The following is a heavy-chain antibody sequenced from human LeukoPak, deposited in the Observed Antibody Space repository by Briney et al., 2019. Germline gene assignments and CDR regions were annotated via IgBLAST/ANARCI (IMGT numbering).Heavy chain of an antibody. J-gene: IGHJ5*02. CDR1: GGSISRSDSY. V-gene: IGHV4-39*01. CDR2: VYHSGST. Sequence: PSETLSLTCTVSGGSISRSDSYWGWIRQPPGKGLECIGYVYHSGSTYYNPSLKSRVTISVDTSKDQFSLKLSSVTAADTAVYHCARQSGGAHIVGAWYWFDPWGQGTLVTVSS. CDR3: ARQSGGAHIVGAWYWFDP. D-gene: IGHD1-26*01.